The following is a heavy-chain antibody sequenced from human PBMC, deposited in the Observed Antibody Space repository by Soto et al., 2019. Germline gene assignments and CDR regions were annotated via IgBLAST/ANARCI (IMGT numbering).Heavy chain of an antibody. J-gene: IGHJ4*02. V-gene: IGHV3-30*18. Sequence: QGQLVESGGGVVQPGRSLRLSCAASGFTFSNYGMHWVRQAPGKGLEWVAVISYHGSDKYYADSVKGRFTISRDNSKNTLYPQMDSLRAEDTAVYYCAKDHLTTTVTTVGYWGQGTLVTVSS. CDR3: AKDHLTTTVTTVGY. CDR2: ISYHGSDK. D-gene: IGHD4-17*01. CDR1: GFTFSNYG.